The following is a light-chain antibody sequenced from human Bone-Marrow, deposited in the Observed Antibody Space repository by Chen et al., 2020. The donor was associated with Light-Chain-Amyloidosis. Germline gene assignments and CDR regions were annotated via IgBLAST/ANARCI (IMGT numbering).Light chain of an antibody. Sequence: SYELTQPPSVSVSPGQTARITCLGDDLPTKYAYWYQQKPGQAPVLVIHRDTERPSGISERFSGSSSGTTATLTISGVQAEDEADYHCQSADSSGTYEVRFGGGTKLTVL. J-gene: IGLJ2*01. V-gene: IGLV3-25*03. CDR3: QSADSSGTYEVR. CDR1: DLPTKY. CDR2: RDT.